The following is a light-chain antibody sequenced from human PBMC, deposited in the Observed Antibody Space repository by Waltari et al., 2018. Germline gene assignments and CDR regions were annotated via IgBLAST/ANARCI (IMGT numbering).Light chain of an antibody. CDR3: QSYDTSLSVV. Sequence: QSVLTQPPSVSGAPGQRVSISCIGSGSNLGAGYDVHWYQQLPGKAPNLLIYGTSTRPPGVPDRFFGSQSGTSASLAITALQAEDEAEYYCQSYDTSLSVVFGGGTKLTVL. CDR2: GTS. CDR1: GSNLGAGYD. J-gene: IGLJ2*01. V-gene: IGLV1-40*01.